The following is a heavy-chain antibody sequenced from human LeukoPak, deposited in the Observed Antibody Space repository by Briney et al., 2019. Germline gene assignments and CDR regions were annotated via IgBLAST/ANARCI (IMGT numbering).Heavy chain of an antibody. V-gene: IGHV1-58*02. Sequence: SVKDTRKSSGFTFSNSAMQWVRQARGQRLEWIGGIVVGSGNTNYAQKFQERVTITRDMSTSTAYMELSSLRSEDTAVYYFAADLYYDSSGYYWGPPFDPWGQGTLVTVSS. CDR3: AADLYYDSSGYYWGPPFDP. J-gene: IGHJ5*02. CDR1: GFTFSNSA. CDR2: IVVGSGNT. D-gene: IGHD3-22*01.